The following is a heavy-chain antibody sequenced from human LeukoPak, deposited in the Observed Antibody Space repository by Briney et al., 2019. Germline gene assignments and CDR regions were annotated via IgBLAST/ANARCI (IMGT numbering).Heavy chain of an antibody. Sequence: ASVKVSCKASGYSFNSNGMNWVRQAPGQGLEWMGWINTHTGNPTYAQGFTGRFVFSLDTSVSTAYLQISSLKAEDTAVYYCATRYYYDSSGPGVLGYWGQGTLVTVSS. CDR3: ATRYYYDSSGPGVLGY. V-gene: IGHV7-4-1*02. CDR2: INTHTGNP. CDR1: GYSFNSNG. J-gene: IGHJ4*02. D-gene: IGHD3-22*01.